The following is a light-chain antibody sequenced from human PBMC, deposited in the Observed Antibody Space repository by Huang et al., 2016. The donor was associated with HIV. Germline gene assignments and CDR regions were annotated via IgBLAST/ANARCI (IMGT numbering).Light chain of an antibody. CDR2: KVS. V-gene: IGKV2-30*02. CDR1: QSLVHSDGNTY. CDR3: MQGTHWPPYT. J-gene: IGKJ3*01. Sequence: DVVMTQSPLSLPVTLGQPASISCRSSQSLVHSDGNTYLNWFQQRPGQSPRRLIYKVSSRDSWVPDRFSGSGSGTDFTLKISRVEAEDVGVYYCMQGTHWPPYTFGPGTKVDIK.